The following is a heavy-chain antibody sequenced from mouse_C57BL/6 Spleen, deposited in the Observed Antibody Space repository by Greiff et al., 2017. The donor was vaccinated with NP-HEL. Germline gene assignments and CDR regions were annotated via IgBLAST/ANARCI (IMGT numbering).Heavy chain of an antibody. V-gene: IGHV1-85*01. D-gene: IGHD1-1*01. J-gene: IGHJ1*03. CDR3: ARSGYYYGSRYFDV. CDR2: IYPRDGST. Sequence: QVQLKQSGPELVKPGASVKLSCKASGYTFTSYDINWVKQRPGQGLEWIGWIYPRDGSTKYNEKFKGKATLTVDTSSSTAYMELHSLTSEDAAVYFCARSGYYYGSRYFDVWGTGTTVTVSS. CDR1: GYTFTSYD.